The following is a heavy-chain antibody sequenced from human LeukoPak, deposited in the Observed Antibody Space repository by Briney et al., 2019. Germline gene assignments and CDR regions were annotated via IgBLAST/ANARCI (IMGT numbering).Heavy chain of an antibody. Sequence: AGGSLRLSCAASEFIFSSYGMSWVRQAPGKGLEWVSAISASGGGTYYADSVKGRFTISRDNSRNTLYLQMNSLRAEDTAIYYCAKEVTPGALLYGPFDCWGQGTLVTVSS. V-gene: IGHV3-23*01. J-gene: IGHJ4*02. CDR3: AKEVTPGALLYGPFDC. CDR1: EFIFSSYG. D-gene: IGHD4-23*01. CDR2: ISASGGGT.